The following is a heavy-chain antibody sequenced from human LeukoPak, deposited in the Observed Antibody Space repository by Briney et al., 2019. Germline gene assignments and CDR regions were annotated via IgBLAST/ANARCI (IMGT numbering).Heavy chain of an antibody. V-gene: IGHV1-69*13. J-gene: IGHJ6*02. CDR1: GYTFTSYY. CDR2: IIPIFGTA. D-gene: IGHD2-8*01. CDR3: ASWCTNGVCYGHYYYYGMDV. Sequence: GASVKVSCKASGYTFTSYYIHWVRQAPGQGLEWMGGIIPIFGTANYAQKFQGRVTITADESTSTAYMELSSLRSEDTAVYYCASWCTNGVCYGHYYYYGMDVWGQGTTVTVSS.